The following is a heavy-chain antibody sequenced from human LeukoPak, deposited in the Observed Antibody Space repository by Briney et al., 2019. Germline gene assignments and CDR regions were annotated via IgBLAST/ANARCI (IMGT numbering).Heavy chain of an antibody. Sequence: GASVKVSCKASGGTFSSYAISRVRQAPGQGLEWMGGIIPIFGTANYAQKFQGRVTITADESTSTAYMELSSLRSEDTAVYYCARSMQLAPYYYYYYGMDVWGQGTTVTVSS. J-gene: IGHJ6*02. V-gene: IGHV1-69*13. CDR2: IIPIFGTA. D-gene: IGHD6-6*01. CDR3: ARSMQLAPYYYYYYGMDV. CDR1: GGTFSSYA.